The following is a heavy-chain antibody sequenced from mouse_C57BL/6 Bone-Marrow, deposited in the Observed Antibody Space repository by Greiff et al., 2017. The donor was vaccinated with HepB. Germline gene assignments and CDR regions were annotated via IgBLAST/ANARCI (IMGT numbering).Heavy chain of an antibody. CDR3: ARYPSPNFDY. J-gene: IGHJ2*01. V-gene: IGHV7-3*01. CDR1: GFTFTDYY. CDR2: IRNKANGYTT. Sequence: EVHLVESGGGLVQPGGSLSLSCAASGFTFTDYYMSWVRQPPGKALEWLGFIRNKANGYTTEYSASVKGRFTISRDNSQSILYLQMNALRAEDSATYYCARYPSPNFDYWGKGTTLTVSS.